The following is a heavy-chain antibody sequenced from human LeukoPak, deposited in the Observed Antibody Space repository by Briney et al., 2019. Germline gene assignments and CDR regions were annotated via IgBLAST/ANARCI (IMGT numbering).Heavy chain of an antibody. CDR3: ARDLRELRRGAFDI. CDR2: ISSSRYI. J-gene: IGHJ3*02. Sequence: GGSLRLSCAASGFTFSSYSMNWVRQAPGKGLEWVSSISSSRYIYYADSVKGRFTISRDNAKNSLYLQMNGLRAEDTAVYYCARDLRELRRGAFDIWGQGTMVTVSS. CDR1: GFTFSSYS. V-gene: IGHV3-21*01. D-gene: IGHD1-7*01.